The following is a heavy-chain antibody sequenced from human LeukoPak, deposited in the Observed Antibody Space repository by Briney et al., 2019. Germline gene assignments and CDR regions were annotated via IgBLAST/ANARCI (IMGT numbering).Heavy chain of an antibody. CDR2: ISAYNGNT. D-gene: IGHD6-13*01. CDR3: ARVGWPRRAASSVIAAAPPGYYYYMDV. J-gene: IGHJ6*03. CDR1: GYTFTSYG. Sequence: ASVTVSYKASGYTFTSYGISWVRQAPGQGLEWMGWISAYNGNTNYAQKLQGRVTMTTDTSTSTAYMELRSLRSDDTAVYYCARVGWPRRAASSVIAAAPPGYYYYMDVWGKGTTVTVSS. V-gene: IGHV1-18*01.